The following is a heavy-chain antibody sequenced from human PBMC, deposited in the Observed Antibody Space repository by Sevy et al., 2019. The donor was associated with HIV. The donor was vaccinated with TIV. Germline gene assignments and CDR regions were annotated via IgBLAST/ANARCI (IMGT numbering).Heavy chain of an antibody. V-gene: IGHV1-2*06. Sequence: ASVKVSCKASGYTFIDEYLHWVRQAPGQGLEWMGRVYPNSGRTNYAQRFQGRVTLTRDTSISTGYMELSRLRSDDTAVEYCARDAVGGTTNAGMDVWGQGTTVTVSS. CDR1: GYTFIDEY. CDR3: ARDAVGGTTNAGMDV. D-gene: IGHD1-7*01. CDR2: VYPNSGRT. J-gene: IGHJ6*02.